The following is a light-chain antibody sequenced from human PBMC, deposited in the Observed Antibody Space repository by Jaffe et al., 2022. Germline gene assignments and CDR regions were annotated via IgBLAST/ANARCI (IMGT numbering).Light chain of an antibody. CDR1: QSLLNTDGYNY. J-gene: IGKJ4*01. V-gene: IGKV2-28*01. CDR2: LGS. Sequence: DIVMTQSPLSLPVTPGEPASISCRSSQSLLNTDGYNYLEWYLQKPGQPPQLLIYLGSSRASGVPDRFTGSGSGTDFTLKISRVEAEDVGVYYCMQVHLTPLTFGGGTKVEIK. CDR3: MQVHLTPLT.